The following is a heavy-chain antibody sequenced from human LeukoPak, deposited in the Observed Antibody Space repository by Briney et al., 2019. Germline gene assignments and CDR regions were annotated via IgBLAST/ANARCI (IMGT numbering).Heavy chain of an antibody. J-gene: IGHJ3*02. V-gene: IGHV3-23*01. CDR1: GFTFSSYA. CDR3: AKGSLTIWYAFDI. D-gene: IGHD2-8*02. CDR2: ITSSGGST. Sequence: HPGGSLRISCAASGFTFSSYAMSWVRQAPGKGLEWVSTITSSGGSTYYADSVKGRFTVSRDNSKNTLFLQTNSLRAEDTAVYYCAKGSLTIWYAFDIWGQGTMVTVSP.